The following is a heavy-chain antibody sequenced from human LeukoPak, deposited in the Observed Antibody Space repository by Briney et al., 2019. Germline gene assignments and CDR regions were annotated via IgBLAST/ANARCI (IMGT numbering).Heavy chain of an antibody. CDR2: ISYDGSNK. CDR3: AKEYDLIAVAYLFDP. V-gene: IGHV3-30*18. D-gene: IGHD6-19*01. J-gene: IGHJ5*02. CDR1: GFTFSSYG. Sequence: GGSLRLSCAASGFTFSSYGMHWVRQAPGKGLEWVAVISYDGSNKYYADSVKGRFTISRDNSKNTLYLQMNSLRAEDTAVYYCAKEYDLIAVAYLFDPWGQGTLVTVSS.